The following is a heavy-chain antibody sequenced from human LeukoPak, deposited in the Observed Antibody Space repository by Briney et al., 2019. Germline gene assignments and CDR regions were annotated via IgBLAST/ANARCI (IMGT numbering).Heavy chain of an antibody. Sequence: AASVKVSCKASGYTFTSYDINWVRQATGQGLEWMGWTNPNSGNTGYAQKFQGRVTMTRNTSISTAYMELSSLRSEDTAVYYCATDSSGYNWFDPWGQGTLVTVSS. D-gene: IGHD6-19*01. CDR1: GYTFTSYD. V-gene: IGHV1-8*01. J-gene: IGHJ5*02. CDR2: TNPNSGNT. CDR3: ATDSSGYNWFDP.